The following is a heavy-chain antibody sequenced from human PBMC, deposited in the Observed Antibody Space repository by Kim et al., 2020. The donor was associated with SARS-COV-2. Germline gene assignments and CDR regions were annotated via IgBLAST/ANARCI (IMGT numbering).Heavy chain of an antibody. CDR3: VNSGEVRAPK. V-gene: IGHV3-64D*09. D-gene: IGHD3-10*01. CDR2: ST. Sequence: STYYADSVKGRFTISRDNSKNTLYLQMSSLRAEDTAVYYCVNSGEVRAPKWGQGTLVTVSS. J-gene: IGHJ4*02.